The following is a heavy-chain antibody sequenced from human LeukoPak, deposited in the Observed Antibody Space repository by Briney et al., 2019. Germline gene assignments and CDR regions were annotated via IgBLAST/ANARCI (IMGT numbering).Heavy chain of an antibody. CDR1: GGSFTSFY. D-gene: IGHD4-17*01. J-gene: IGHJ6*03. CDR2: TYYSGST. V-gene: IGHV4-59*01. CDR3: ARDLLGDYDYFYYMDV. Sequence: SETLSLTCTVSGGSFTSFYWSWFRQPPGKGLEWIGYTYYSGSTNYNPSLKSRVTMSVDTSKNQFSLRLSSVTAADTAVYYCARDLLGDYDYFYYMDVWGKGTTVTVSS.